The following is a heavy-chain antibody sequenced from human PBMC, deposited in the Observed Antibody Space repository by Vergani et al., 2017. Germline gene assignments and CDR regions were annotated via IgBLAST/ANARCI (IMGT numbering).Heavy chain of an antibody. D-gene: IGHD2-8*01. V-gene: IGHV3-23*01. Sequence: DVHLLQSGGGLVQPGGSLRLSCEASGFTFSNYAMTWVRQAPGMGLEWVSAISGVGTATFYAVAVRGRFTVSRDNSRNTVSLQMSGLRDDDTAVYYCARGPGGTNLDHWAQGILVTVSS. J-gene: IGHJ4*02. CDR3: ARGPGGTNLDH. CDR2: ISGVGTAT. CDR1: GFTFSNYA.